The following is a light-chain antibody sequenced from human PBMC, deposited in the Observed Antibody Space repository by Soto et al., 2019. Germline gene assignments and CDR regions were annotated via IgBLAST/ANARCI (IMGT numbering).Light chain of an antibody. V-gene: IGLV2-14*01. Sequence: QSVLTQPASVSGSPGQSITISCTGTSSDVGGYNYVSWYQQYPGKAPKLVISAVSNRPSGVSHRFSGSRSGNTASLTISGLQAEDEADYYCSSYTSNTTPVFGGGTKVTVL. CDR1: SSDVGGYNY. CDR2: AVS. CDR3: SSYTSNTTPV. J-gene: IGLJ3*02.